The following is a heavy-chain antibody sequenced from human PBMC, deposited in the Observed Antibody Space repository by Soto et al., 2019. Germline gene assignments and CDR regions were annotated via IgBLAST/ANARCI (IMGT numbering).Heavy chain of an antibody. CDR2: ISAYIRNT. Sequence: QIQLVQSGAEVKKPGASVKVSCKASGYTFTNYGINWVRQAPGQGLEWMGWISAYIRNTNYAQKFQGRVSMPTDTSTSTAYMELSSLTSDDTAVYYCARGTIFDAFDLWGQGTVVTVSS. J-gene: IGHJ3*01. D-gene: IGHD3-3*01. CDR1: GYTFTNYG. CDR3: ARGTIFDAFDL. V-gene: IGHV1-18*01.